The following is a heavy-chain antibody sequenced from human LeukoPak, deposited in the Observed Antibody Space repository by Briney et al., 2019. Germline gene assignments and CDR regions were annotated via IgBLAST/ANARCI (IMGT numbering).Heavy chain of an antibody. D-gene: IGHD2-21*02. J-gene: IGHJ4*02. Sequence: RPSETLSLTCSVSGVPLSDYSWSWIRQPAGKGLEFIGRLSSSANTYYSPSLKSRIHLSMDTSKNHFSLNHTSVTAADTAVYYCARDRTAPRQRFFDYWGKGILVTVSS. CDR2: LSSSANT. CDR1: GVPLSDYS. CDR3: ARDRTAPRQRFFDY. V-gene: IGHV4-4*07.